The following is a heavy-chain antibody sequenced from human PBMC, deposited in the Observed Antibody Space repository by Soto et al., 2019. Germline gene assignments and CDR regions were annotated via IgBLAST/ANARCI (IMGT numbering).Heavy chain of an antibody. CDR3: AREAAGFDI. CDR2: IYYGGTT. V-gene: IGHV3-53*01. CDR1: WFTVIDDH. J-gene: IGHJ3*02. Sequence: GGSLRLSCASSWFTVIDDHMSWVRQAPGKGPEWVSVIYYGGTTYYADSVQGRFTISRDKSKNTLYLQMNDLRADDTAVYYCAREAAGFDIWGQGTMVTVSS.